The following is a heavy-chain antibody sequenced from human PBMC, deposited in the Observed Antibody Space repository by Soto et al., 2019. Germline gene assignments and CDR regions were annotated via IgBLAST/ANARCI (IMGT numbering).Heavy chain of an antibody. D-gene: IGHD3-3*01. CDR2: ISAYNGNT. CDR3: ARESYYDFWSYYYGMDV. CDR1: GYTFTSYG. V-gene: IGHV1-18*01. Sequence: GASVKVSCKASGYTFTSYGISWVRQAPGQGLEWMGWISAYNGNTNYAQKLQGRVTMTTDTSTSTAYMELRSLRSDDTAVYYCARESYYDFWSYYYGMDVWGQGNTVTVSS. J-gene: IGHJ6*02.